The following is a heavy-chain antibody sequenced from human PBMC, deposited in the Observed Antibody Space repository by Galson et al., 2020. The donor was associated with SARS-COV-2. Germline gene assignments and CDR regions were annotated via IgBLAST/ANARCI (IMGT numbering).Heavy chain of an antibody. CDR2: IKQDGSEK. CDR1: GFTFSSYW. V-gene: IGHV3-7*01. D-gene: IGHD3-16*01. CDR3: ARGSYDYVWGSYVAVAATDY. J-gene: IGHJ4*02. Sequence: GGSLRLSCAASGFTFSSYWMSWVRQAPGKGLEWVANIKQDGSEKYYVDSVKGRFTISRDNAKNSLYLQMNSLRAEDTAVYYCARGSYDYVWGSYVAVAATDYWGQGTLVTVSS.